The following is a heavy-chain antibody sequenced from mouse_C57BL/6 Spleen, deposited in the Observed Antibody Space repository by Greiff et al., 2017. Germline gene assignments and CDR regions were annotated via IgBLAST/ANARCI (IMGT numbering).Heavy chain of an antibody. Sequence: QVQLQQPGAELVRPGSSVKLSCKASGYTFTSYWMDWVKQRPGQGLEWIGNIYPSDSETNYNQKFKDKATLTVDKSSSTAYMQLSSLTSEDSAVYYCARDLPYWYFDVWGTGTTVTVSS. CDR3: ARDLPYWYFDV. CDR1: GYTFTSYW. CDR2: IYPSDSET. J-gene: IGHJ1*03. V-gene: IGHV1-61*01.